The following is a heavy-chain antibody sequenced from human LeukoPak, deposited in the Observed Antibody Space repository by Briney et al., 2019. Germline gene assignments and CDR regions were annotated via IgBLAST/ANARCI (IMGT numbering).Heavy chain of an antibody. V-gene: IGHV4-59*08. J-gene: IGHJ4*02. CDR3: ARLYSRYDSSGYYYPTLDY. D-gene: IGHD3-22*01. CDR2: IYYSGST. CDR1: GGSISSYY. Sequence: SETLSLTCTVSGGSISSYYWSWIRQPPGKGLEWIGYIYYSGSTNYNPSLKSRVSISVDTSKTHFSLKLSSVTAADTAVYYCARLYSRYDSSGYYYPTLDYWGQGTLVTVSS.